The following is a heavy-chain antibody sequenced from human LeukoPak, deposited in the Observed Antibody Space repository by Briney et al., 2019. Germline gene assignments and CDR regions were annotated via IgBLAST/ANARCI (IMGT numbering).Heavy chain of an antibody. CDR1: GFTFSSYG. Sequence: GGSLRLSCAASGFTFSSYGMPWVRQAPGKGLEWVAVISYDGSNKYYADSVKGRFTISRDNSKDTLYLQMNSLRAEDTAVYYCAKAGMWNDAFDIWGQGTMVTVSS. J-gene: IGHJ3*02. CDR2: ISYDGSNK. CDR3: AKAGMWNDAFDI. D-gene: IGHD1-1*01. V-gene: IGHV3-30*18.